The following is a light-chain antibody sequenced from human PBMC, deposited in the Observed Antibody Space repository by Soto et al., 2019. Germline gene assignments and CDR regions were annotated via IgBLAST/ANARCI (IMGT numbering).Light chain of an antibody. CDR3: QSYDSSLIWV. Sequence: QSVLTQPPSVSGAPGQRVTISCTGSSSNIGAGFDVHWYQQLPGTAPKLLIYGNSHRPSGVPDRFSGSKSGTSASLAITGLQAEDEADYYCQSYDSSLIWVFGGGTKLTVL. J-gene: IGLJ3*02. V-gene: IGLV1-40*01. CDR2: GNS. CDR1: SSNIGAGFD.